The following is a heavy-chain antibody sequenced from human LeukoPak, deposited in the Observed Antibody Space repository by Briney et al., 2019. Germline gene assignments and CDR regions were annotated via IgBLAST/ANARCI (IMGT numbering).Heavy chain of an antibody. CDR1: GFTVSSNY. J-gene: IGHJ4*02. D-gene: IGHD1-26*01. CDR3: ARDSGSYYAFDY. V-gene: IGHV3-53*01. Sequence: GGSLRLSCAASGFTVSSNYMSWVRQAPGKGLEWVSVIYSGGSTYYADSVKGRFTISRDSAKNSLYLQMNSLRAEDTAVYYCARDSGSYYAFDYWGQGTLVTVSS. CDR2: IYSGGST.